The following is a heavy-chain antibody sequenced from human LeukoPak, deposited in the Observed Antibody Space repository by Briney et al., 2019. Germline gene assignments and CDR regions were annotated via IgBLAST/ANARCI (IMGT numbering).Heavy chain of an antibody. J-gene: IGHJ4*02. Sequence: GGSLRLFCAASGFTFSSYGMHWVRQAPGKGLEWVAVIWYDGSNKYYADSVKGRFTISRDNSKNTLYLQMNSLRAEDTAVYYCARVGAPFDYGDYVLDYWGQGTLVTVSS. CDR2: IWYDGSNK. V-gene: IGHV3-33*01. CDR3: ARVGAPFDYGDYVLDY. D-gene: IGHD4-17*01. CDR1: GFTFSSYG.